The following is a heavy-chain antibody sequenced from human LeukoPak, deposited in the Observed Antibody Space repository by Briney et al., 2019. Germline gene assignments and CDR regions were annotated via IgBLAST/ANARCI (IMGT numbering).Heavy chain of an antibody. D-gene: IGHD3-10*01. CDR3: ARERSGDPHTDYGMDV. CDR1: GFTFSSYG. CDR2: IWYDGSNK. Sequence: PGGSLRLSCAASGFTFSSYGMHWVRQAPGKGLEWVAVIWYDGSNKYYADSVKGRFTISRDNSKNTLYLQMNSLRAEDTAVYYCARERSGDPHTDYGMDVWGQGTTVTVSS. J-gene: IGHJ6*02. V-gene: IGHV3-33*01.